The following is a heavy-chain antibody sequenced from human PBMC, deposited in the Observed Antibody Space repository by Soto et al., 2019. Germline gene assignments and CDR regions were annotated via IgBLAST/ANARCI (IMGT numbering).Heavy chain of an antibody. CDR3: SRLPPNKAVTILGWVTPFDL. J-gene: IGHJ4*02. V-gene: IGHV3-49*03. Sequence: EVQLVESGGGLVQPGRSLRLSCTASGFNFGDYAMIWFRQASGKGLEWVGFISSKAYGGTAEYAASVKGRFIISRDDSKAIAYLQMNILETEDTAVYYSSRLPPNKAVTILGWVTPFDLWGQGTLVTFSS. D-gene: IGHD3-3*01. CDR2: ISSKAYGGTA. CDR1: GFNFGDYA.